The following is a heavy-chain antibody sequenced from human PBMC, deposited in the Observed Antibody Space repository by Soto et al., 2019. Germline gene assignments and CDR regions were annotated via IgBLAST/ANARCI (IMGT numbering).Heavy chain of an antibody. J-gene: IGHJ3*02. CDR2: IIPIFGTA. Sequence: SVKVSCKASGGTFSSYAISWLRQAPGQGLEWMGGIIPIFGTANYAQKFQGRVTITADESTSTAYMELSSLRSEDTAVYYCARVGPPYYYDSSGYSPAFDIWG. CDR1: GGTFSSYA. D-gene: IGHD3-22*01. CDR3: ARVGPPYYYDSSGYSPAFDI. V-gene: IGHV1-69*13.